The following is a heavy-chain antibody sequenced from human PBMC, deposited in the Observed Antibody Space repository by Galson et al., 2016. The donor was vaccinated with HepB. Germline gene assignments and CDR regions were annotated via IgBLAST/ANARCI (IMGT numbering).Heavy chain of an antibody. Sequence: SLRLSCAASGSSFDDYAIHWVRQAPGKGLEWVSGISWSGDILGYADSVKGRFTISRDNAKNSLYLQMNSLRPEDTALYYCAKVSSRKGGPARNNFDSWGPGNLVTVSS. CDR1: GSSFDDYA. CDR3: AKVSSRKGGPARNNFDS. J-gene: IGHJ4*02. V-gene: IGHV3-9*01. D-gene: IGHD6-6*01. CDR2: ISWSGDIL.